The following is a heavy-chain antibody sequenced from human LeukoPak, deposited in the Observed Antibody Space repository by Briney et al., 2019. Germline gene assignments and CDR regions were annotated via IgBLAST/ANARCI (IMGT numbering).Heavy chain of an antibody. CDR3: ARERESYYDSYDYYLGY. CDR2: IKQDGSEK. Sequence: PGGSLRLSCAASGFTFRSCWMSSVRQAPEKGLEWVANIKQDGSEKYYVESVKGRFTISRDNAKNSLYLQMSSLRAEDTAVYYCARERESYYDSYDYYLGYWGQGTMVTVSS. J-gene: IGHJ4*02. D-gene: IGHD3-22*01. CDR1: GFTFRSCW. V-gene: IGHV3-7*01.